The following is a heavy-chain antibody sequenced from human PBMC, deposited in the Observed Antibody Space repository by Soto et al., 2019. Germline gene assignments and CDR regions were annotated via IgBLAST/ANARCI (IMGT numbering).Heavy chain of an antibody. CDR3: IQSRCGGDCLQSYASYYYYGMDV. CDR2: IFWDDDK. D-gene: IGHD2-21*02. CDR1: AFSLSTGGVG. V-gene: IGHV2-5*02. J-gene: IGHJ6*02. Sequence: QITLKESGPTLVQPTQTLTLTCTFSAFSLSTGGVGVGWICQPPGKALEWLALIFWDDDKRYSPSLRSRLTITKDTSKNQVFLTMTNMDPVDTATYYCIQSRCGGDCLQSYASYYYYGMDVWGQGTTVTVSS.